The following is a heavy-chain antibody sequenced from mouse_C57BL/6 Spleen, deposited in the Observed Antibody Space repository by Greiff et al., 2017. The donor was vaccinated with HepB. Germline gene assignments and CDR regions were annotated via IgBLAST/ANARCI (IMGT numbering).Heavy chain of an antibody. CDR3: ARGDYYGSSYRFAY. Sequence: VQLQQPGAELVMPGASVKLSCKASGYTFTSYWMHWVKQRPGQGLEWIGEIDPSDSYTNYNQKFKGKSTLTVDKSSSTAYMQLSSLTSEDSAVYYCARGDYYGSSYRFAYWGQGTLVTVSA. V-gene: IGHV1-69*01. CDR2: IDPSDSYT. D-gene: IGHD1-1*01. CDR1: GYTFTSYW. J-gene: IGHJ3*01.